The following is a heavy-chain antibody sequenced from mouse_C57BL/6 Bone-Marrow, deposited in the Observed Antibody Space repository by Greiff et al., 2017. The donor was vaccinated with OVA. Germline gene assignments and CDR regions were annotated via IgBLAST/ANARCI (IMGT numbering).Heavy chain of an antibody. CDR2: IRNKANNHAT. Sequence: EVKVEESGGGLVQPGGSMKLSCAASGFTFSDAWMDWVRQSPEKGLEWVAEIRNKANNHATYYAESVKGRFTISRADSKSRVYLQLNSLRAEDAGIYYYNLYSAWFVYWGQGTLGTVSA. J-gene: IGHJ3*01. D-gene: IGHD3-1*01. CDR1: GFTFSDAW. CDR3: NLYSAWFVY. V-gene: IGHV6-6*01.